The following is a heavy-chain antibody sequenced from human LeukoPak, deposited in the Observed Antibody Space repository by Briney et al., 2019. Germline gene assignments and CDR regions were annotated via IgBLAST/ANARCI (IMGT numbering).Heavy chain of an antibody. Sequence: SETLSLTCTVSGGSISSYYWSWIRQPTGKGLEWIGRIYTSGSTNYNPSLKSRVTMSVGTSKNQFSLKLSSVTAADTAVYYCARGTSGYSYGPVNWGLDYWGQGTLVTVSS. V-gene: IGHV4-4*07. CDR3: ARGTSGYSYGPVNWGLDY. D-gene: IGHD5-18*01. CDR2: IYTSGST. J-gene: IGHJ4*02. CDR1: GGSISSYY.